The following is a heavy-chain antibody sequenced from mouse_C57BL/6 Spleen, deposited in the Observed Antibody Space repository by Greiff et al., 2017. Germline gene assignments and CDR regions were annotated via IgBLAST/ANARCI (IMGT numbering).Heavy chain of an antibody. Sequence: QVHVKQPGAELVKPGASVKMSCKASGYTFTSYWITWVKQRPGQGLEWIVDIYPGSGSTNYNEKFKSKAPMTVDTSSSTAYMQLSSLTSEDSAVYYCARDGSGSFAYWGQGTLVTVSA. D-gene: IGHD3-2*02. J-gene: IGHJ3*01. CDR2: IYPGSGST. CDR3: ARDGSGSFAY. V-gene: IGHV1-55*01. CDR1: GYTFTSYW.